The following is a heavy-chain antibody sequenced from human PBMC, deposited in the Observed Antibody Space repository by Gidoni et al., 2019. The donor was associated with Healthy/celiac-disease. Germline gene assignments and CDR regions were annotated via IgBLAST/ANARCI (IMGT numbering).Heavy chain of an antibody. J-gene: IGHJ2*01. CDR2: IYPGDSDT. V-gene: IGHV5-51*01. CDR1: GYSFTSYW. D-gene: IGHD4-17*01. CDR3: ARSLTTVVTEDWYFDL. Sequence: EAQLVQSGAEVKKPGASLKISCKGSGYSFTSYWIGWVRQMPGKGLEWMGIIYPGDSDTRYSPSFQGQVTISADKSISTAYLQWSSLKASDTAMYYCARSLTTVVTEDWYFDLWGRGTLVTVSS.